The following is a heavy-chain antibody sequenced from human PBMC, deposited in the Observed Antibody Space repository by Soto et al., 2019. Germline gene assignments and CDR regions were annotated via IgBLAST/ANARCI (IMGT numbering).Heavy chain of an antibody. V-gene: IGHV1-46*01. CDR1: GYTFTSYY. CDR3: ARRGRLLSYGMDV. Sequence: HVQLVQSGAEVKKPGASVKVSCKAAGYTFTSYYMHWVRQAPGQGLEWMGIINPSGGSTSYAQKFQGRVTMTRDTSTGTVYMELSSLGYKDTAVYYCARRGRLLSYGMDVWGQGTTVPVSS. CDR2: INPSGGST. J-gene: IGHJ6*02. D-gene: IGHD2-15*01.